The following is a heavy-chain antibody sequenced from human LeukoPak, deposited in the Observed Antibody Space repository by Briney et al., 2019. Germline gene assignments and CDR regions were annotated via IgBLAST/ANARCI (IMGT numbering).Heavy chain of an antibody. V-gene: IGHV4-4*07. D-gene: IGHD2-15*01. CDR2: IYTTGRT. CDR3: ARSGYAISAYHSDF. CDR1: GVSIRSYW. J-gene: IGHJ4*02. Sequence: SETLSLTCDVPGVSIRSYWWSWVRKPAGEGLEWIGRIYTTGRTNYSPSFQSRVTMSIDMSSNQFSLTLSSVTAADTAVYYCARSGYAISAYHSDFWGQGAPVTVSS.